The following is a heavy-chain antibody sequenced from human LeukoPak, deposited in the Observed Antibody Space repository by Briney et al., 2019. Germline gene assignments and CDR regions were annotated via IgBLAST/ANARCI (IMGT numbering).Heavy chain of an antibody. CDR1: GFIFRNYA. Sequence: GASLRLSCAASGFIFRNYAMSWVRQAPGKGLEWVSAITGSGDTTYYADSVKGRFTVSRDNSKNTLYVEMDTLRAEDTAVYYCAKWGDYDILTGYYVSDFWGQGTLVTVSS. CDR2: ITGSGDTT. J-gene: IGHJ4*02. CDR3: AKWGDYDILTGYYVSDF. D-gene: IGHD3-9*01. V-gene: IGHV3-23*01.